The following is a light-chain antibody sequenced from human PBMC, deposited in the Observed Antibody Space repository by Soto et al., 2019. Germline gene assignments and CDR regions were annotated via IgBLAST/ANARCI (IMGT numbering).Light chain of an antibody. CDR3: QQHNDWPT. CDR1: QNIRNY. CDR2: AAS. V-gene: IGKV1-39*01. Sequence: DIPMTQSPSSLSASVGDRVTITCRASQNIRNYLNWYQQRPGKTPNLLVYAASNLRGGVPSRFSGSGSGTVFTLTISSVESEDFAIYYCQQHNDWPTFGQGTRLEIK. J-gene: IGKJ5*01.